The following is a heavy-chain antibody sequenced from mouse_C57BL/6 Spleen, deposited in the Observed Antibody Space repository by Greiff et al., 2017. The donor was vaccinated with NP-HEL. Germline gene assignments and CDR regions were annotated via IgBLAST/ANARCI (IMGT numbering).Heavy chain of an antibody. D-gene: IGHD2-3*01. V-gene: IGHV1-64*01. CDR1: GYTFTSYW. CDR3: TRRLYDGYHEGFAY. J-gene: IGHJ3*01. CDR2: IHPNSGST. Sequence: QVQLQQPGAELVKPGASVKLSCKASGYTFTSYWMHWVKQRPGQGLEWIGMIHPNSGSTNYNEKFKSKATLTVDKSSSTAYMQLSSLTSEDSAVYYSTRRLYDGYHEGFAYWGQVTLVTVSA.